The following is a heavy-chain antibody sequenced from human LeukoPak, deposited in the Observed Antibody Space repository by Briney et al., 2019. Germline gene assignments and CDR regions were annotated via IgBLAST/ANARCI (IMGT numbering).Heavy chain of an antibody. Sequence: PGRSLRLSCAASGFTFSSYGMHWVRQAPGKGLEWVAVIWYDGSNKYYADSVKGRFTIFRDNSKDTLYLQMNSLRAEDTAVYYCARDGVNCSGSGCYSFFAFDIWGQGTMVTVSS. CDR2: IWYDGSNK. CDR1: GFTFSSYG. D-gene: IGHD2-15*01. CDR3: ARDGVNCSGSGCYSFFAFDI. V-gene: IGHV3-33*01. J-gene: IGHJ3*02.